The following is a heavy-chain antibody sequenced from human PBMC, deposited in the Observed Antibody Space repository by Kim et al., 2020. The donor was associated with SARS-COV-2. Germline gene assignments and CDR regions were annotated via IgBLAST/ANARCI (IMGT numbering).Heavy chain of an antibody. CDR1: GFTFSSYS. V-gene: IGHV3-21*01. CDR3: ARVQYSGSHTGGYYFDY. J-gene: IGHJ4*02. Sequence: GGSLRLSCAASGFTFSSYSMNWVRQAPGKGLEWVSSISSSSSYIYYADSVKGRFTISRDNAKNSLYLQMNSLRAEDTAVYYCARVQYSGSHTGGYYFDYWGQGTLVTVSS. D-gene: IGHD1-26*01. CDR2: ISSSSSYI.